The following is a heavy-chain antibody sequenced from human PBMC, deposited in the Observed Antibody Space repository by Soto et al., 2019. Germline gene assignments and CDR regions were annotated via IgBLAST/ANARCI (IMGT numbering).Heavy chain of an antibody. Sequence: QARLVESGGGVVQPGRSLRLSCEASGLTFSAYGMHWVRQAPGKGLEWVATISYDGSKKYFGDSVNGRFTISRDNSKSTLYLEMNSLRTEDTAVYYCAKASQCNKGRCSLGLIGDRAFDIWGQGTMVTVSS. CDR2: ISYDGSKK. V-gene: IGHV3-30*18. D-gene: IGHD3-16*01. CDR3: AKASQCNKGRCSLGLIGDRAFDI. J-gene: IGHJ3*02. CDR1: GLTFSAYG.